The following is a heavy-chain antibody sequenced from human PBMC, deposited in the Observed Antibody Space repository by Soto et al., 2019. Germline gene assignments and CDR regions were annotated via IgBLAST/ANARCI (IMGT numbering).Heavy chain of an antibody. CDR3: ALVVPAQRHYYYMDV. Sequence: SETLSLTCTVSGGSISSGGYYWSWIRQHPGKGLEWIGYIYYSGSTYYNPSLKSRVTISVDTSKNQFSLKLSSVTAADTAVYYCALVVPAQRHYYYMDVWGKGTTVTVSS. J-gene: IGHJ6*03. V-gene: IGHV4-31*03. CDR2: IYYSGST. CDR1: GGSISSGGYY. D-gene: IGHD2-2*01.